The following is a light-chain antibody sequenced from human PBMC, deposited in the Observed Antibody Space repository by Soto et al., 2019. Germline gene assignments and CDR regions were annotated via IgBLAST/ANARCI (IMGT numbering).Light chain of an antibody. CDR2: GAS. Sequence: EIVMTQSPATLPVSPGERATLSCRASQSVSSNLAWYQQKPGQAPRFLIYGASTRATGIPASFSGSGSGTEFTLTISSLQSEDFAVYYCQQYDNWPLTFGGGTKVDIK. J-gene: IGKJ4*01. CDR3: QQYDNWPLT. V-gene: IGKV3-15*01. CDR1: QSVSSN.